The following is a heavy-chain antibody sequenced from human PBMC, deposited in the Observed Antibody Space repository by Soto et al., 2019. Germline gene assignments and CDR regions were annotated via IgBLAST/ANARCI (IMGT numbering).Heavy chain of an antibody. J-gene: IGHJ4*02. CDR1: GGSISSSRDY. Sequence: PSETLSLTCTVSGGSISSSRDYGGWIRQPPGKGLEWIGSIYYSGSTYYNPSLKSRVTISVDTSKNQFSLKLSSVTAADTAVYYCAGLRLGELSLRPFDYWGQGTLVTVSS. V-gene: IGHV4-39*01. CDR2: IYYSGST. D-gene: IGHD3-16*02. CDR3: AGLRLGELSLRPFDY.